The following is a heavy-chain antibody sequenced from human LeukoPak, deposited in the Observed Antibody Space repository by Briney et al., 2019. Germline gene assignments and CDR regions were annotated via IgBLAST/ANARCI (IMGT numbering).Heavy chain of an antibody. CDR3: ARGALTISSTLYYFDY. J-gene: IGHJ4*02. D-gene: IGHD3-9*01. Sequence: GESLKISCKGSGYSFTSYWISWVRQMPGKGLEWMGRIDPSDSYTNYSPSFQGHVTISADKSISTAYLQWSSLKASDTAMYYCARGALTISSTLYYFDYWGQETLVTVSS. V-gene: IGHV5-10-1*01. CDR1: GYSFTSYW. CDR2: IDPSDSYT.